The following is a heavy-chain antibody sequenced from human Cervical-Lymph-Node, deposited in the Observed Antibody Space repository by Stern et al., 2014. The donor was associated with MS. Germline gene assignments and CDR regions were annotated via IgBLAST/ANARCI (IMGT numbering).Heavy chain of an antibody. CDR3: RAGADAFDV. Sequence: QVQLVQSGAEVKKPGASVQVSCKASGYTFTNYAISWVRQAPGQGLEWMGWIGTNLCITNFAQRVQGRVTLATDTSTSTLYMQLRSLRSDDTAMYYCRAGADAFDVWGQGTMVTVSS. J-gene: IGHJ3*01. CDR1: GYTFTNYA. V-gene: IGHV1-18*01. D-gene: IGHD6-13*01. CDR2: IGTNLCIT.